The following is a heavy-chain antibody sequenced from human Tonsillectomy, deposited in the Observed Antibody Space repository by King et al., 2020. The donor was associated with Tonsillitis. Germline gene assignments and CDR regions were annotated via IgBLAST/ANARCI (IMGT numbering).Heavy chain of an antibody. V-gene: IGHV3-74*01. CDR2: INSDGSST. CDR1: GFTFSSYW. CDR3: ARGKDSSGSYYFDY. Sequence: VQLVESGGGLVQPGGSLKLSCAASGFTFSSYWMHWVRQAPGKGLAWVSRINSDGSSTSYADSVKGRSTISRDNAKNTLYLQMNSLRAEDTAVYYCARGKDSSGSYYFDYWGQGTLVTVSS. D-gene: IGHD6-19*01. J-gene: IGHJ4*02.